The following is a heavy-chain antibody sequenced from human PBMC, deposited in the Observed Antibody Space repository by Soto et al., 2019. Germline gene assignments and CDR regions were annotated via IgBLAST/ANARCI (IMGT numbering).Heavy chain of an antibody. D-gene: IGHD3-16*01. CDR3: AKGRTFFDF. CDR2: ISDGDGGT. J-gene: IGHJ4*02. Sequence: EVHLLESGGGLVQPGGSLRLSCAASGFAFSDYAMTWVRQAPGKGLEWVSDISDGDGGTHYADSVKGRFTISRDDSKNTLYLQMDSLRAEDAAVYDCAKGRTFFDFWGQGTLVTVSS. V-gene: IGHV3-23*01. CDR1: GFAFSDYA.